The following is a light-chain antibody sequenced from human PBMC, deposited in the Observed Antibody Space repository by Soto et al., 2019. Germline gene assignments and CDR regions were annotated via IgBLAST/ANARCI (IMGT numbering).Light chain of an antibody. CDR3: QQYGSSPT. J-gene: IGKJ4*01. Sequence: EIVLTQSPGTLSLSPGERATLSCRASQSVTSSYLAWWQQKPGQAPRLLIHGASTRATGIPDRFRGSGSGTEFTLTISRLEPVDFAVYYCQQYGSSPTFGGGTKVDIK. V-gene: IGKV3-20*01. CDR2: GAS. CDR1: QSVTSSY.